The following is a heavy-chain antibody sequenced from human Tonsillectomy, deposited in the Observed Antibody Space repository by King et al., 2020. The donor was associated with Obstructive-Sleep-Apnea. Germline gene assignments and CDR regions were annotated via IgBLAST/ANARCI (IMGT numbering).Heavy chain of an antibody. V-gene: IGHV3-23*04. D-gene: IGHD2-2*01. CDR1: GFTFSSYA. CDR2: ISGSGGST. J-gene: IGHJ4*02. CDR3: AKSSIYCSSTSCSRDFDY. Sequence: VQLVESGGGLVQPGGSLRLSCAASGFTFSSYAMSWVRQVPGKGLEWVSAISGSGGSTYYADSVKGRFTISRDNSKNTLYLQMNSLRAEDTAVYYCAKSSIYCSSTSCSRDFDYWGQGTLVTVSS.